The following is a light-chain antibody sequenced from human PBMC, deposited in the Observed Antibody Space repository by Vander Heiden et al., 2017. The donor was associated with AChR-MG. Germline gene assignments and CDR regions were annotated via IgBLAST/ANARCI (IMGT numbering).Light chain of an antibody. CDR2: DAS. J-gene: IGKJ3*01. CDR1: QDISNY. CDR3: QQDDNLPLT. Sequence: DIQMTQSPSSLSASVGDRVTITCQASQDISNYLNWYQQKPGKAPKLLIYDASNLKTGVPSRFSGSGSETDFTLTISSLQPEDVATYYCQQDDNLPLTFGHGTKVDIK. V-gene: IGKV1-33*01.